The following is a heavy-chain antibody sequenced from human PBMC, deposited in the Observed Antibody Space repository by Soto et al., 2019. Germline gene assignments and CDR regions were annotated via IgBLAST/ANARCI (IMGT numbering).Heavy chain of an antibody. CDR3: ARESPLIAAAGPRYNWFDP. D-gene: IGHD6-13*01. V-gene: IGHV1-2*04. CDR2: INPNSGGT. CDR1: GYTFTGYY. J-gene: IGHJ5*02. Sequence: ASVKASSKASGYTFTGYYMHWLRQAPGQGLEWMGWINPNSGGTNYAQKFQGWVTMTRDTSISTAYMELSRLRSDDTAVYYCARESPLIAAAGPRYNWFDPWGQGTLVTVSS.